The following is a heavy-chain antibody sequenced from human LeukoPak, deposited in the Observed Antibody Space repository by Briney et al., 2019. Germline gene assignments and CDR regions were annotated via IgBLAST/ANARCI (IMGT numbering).Heavy chain of an antibody. CDR2: ISSSGSTI. D-gene: IGHD2-2*01. Sequence: GGSLRLSCAASGFTFSDYYMSWIRQAPGKGLEWVSYISSSGSTIYYADSVKGRFTISSDNAKNSLYLQMYSLRAEDTAVYYCASRVNQLLDSWGQGTLVTVSS. J-gene: IGHJ4*02. CDR1: GFTFSDYY. CDR3: ASRVNQLLDS. V-gene: IGHV3-11*01.